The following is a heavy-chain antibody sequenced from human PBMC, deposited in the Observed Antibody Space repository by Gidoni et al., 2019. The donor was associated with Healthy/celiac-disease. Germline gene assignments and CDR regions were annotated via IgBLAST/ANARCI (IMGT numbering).Heavy chain of an antibody. CDR2: INPSGGST. CDR1: GYTFTSYY. V-gene: IGHV1-46*01. D-gene: IGHD3-22*01. Sequence: QVQLVQSGAEVKKPGASVKVSCKASGYTFTSYYMHWVRQAPGQGLEWMGIINPSGGSTSYAQKFQGRVTMTRDTSTSTVYMERSSLRSEDTAVYYGARVGRDGYYDSSGSLDYWGQGTLVTVSS. J-gene: IGHJ4*02. CDR3: ARVGRDGYYDSSGSLDY.